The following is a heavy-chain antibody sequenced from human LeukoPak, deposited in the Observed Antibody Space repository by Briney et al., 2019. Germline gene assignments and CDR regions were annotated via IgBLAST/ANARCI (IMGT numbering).Heavy chain of an antibody. CDR3: ARLGAAAGRGGYFDY. CDR1: GGSFSGYY. D-gene: IGHD6-13*01. Sequence: SETLSLTCAVYGGSFSGYYWSWIRQPPGKGLEWIGEINHSGSTNYNPSLKSRVTISVDTSKNQFSLKLSSVTAADTAVYYCARLGAAAGRGGYFDYWGQGTPVTVSS. J-gene: IGHJ4*02. V-gene: IGHV4-34*01. CDR2: INHSGST.